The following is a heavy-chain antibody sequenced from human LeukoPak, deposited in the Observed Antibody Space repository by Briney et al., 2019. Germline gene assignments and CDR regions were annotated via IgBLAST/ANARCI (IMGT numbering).Heavy chain of an antibody. CDR2: INIDGST. V-gene: IGHV3-74*01. Sequence: GGSLRLSCAASGFTFRIYWMHWVRQAPGKGLVWVSRINIDGSTRYADSVEGRFTISRDNAKNTLYLQMNSLRAEDTAVYYCARAGGSGWFEPWGQGTLVTVSS. CDR3: ARAGGSGWFEP. CDR1: GFTFRIYW. D-gene: IGHD3-10*01. J-gene: IGHJ5*02.